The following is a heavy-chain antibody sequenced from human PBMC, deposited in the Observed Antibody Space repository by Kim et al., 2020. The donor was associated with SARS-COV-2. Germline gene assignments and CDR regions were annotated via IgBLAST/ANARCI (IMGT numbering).Heavy chain of an antibody. D-gene: IGHD2-15*01. CDR2: INPNSGAT. Sequence: ASVKVSCTASGYNFTDYFINWVRQAPGQGLEWMGQINPNSGATYHAQKFQGRVTMTRDTSISTAYMDLSSLTSDDTAVYYCASGGGGFPYWGQGTLFTVS. J-gene: IGHJ4*02. V-gene: IGHV1-2*06. CDR3: ASGGGGFPY. CDR1: GYNFTDYF.